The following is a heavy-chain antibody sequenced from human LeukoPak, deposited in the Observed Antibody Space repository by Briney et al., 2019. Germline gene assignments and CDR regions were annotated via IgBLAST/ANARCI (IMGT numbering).Heavy chain of an antibody. D-gene: IGHD4-17*01. V-gene: IGHV3-21*01. CDR3: ARDYRHDYGDYFDY. J-gene: IGHJ4*02. Sequence: PGGSLRLSCAASGFTFSSYSMNWVRQAPGKGLEWVSSISSSSSYIYYADSVKGRFTISRDNAKNSLYLQMNSLRAEDTAVYYCARDYRHDYGDYFDYWGQGTLVTVSS. CDR1: GFTFSSYS. CDR2: ISSSSSYI.